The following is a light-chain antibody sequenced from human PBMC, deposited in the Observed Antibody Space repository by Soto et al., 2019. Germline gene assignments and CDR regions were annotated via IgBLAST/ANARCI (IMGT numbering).Light chain of an antibody. V-gene: IGKV3-20*02. CDR1: QSFNSIY. CDR3: QQLNSYPIT. J-gene: IGKJ5*01. Sequence: EIVLTQSPGTLSLSPGERATLSCMASQSFNSIYLAWYQQKPGQAPRLLIYGASTLQSGVPSRFSGSGSGTDFTLTISSLQPEDFATYFCQQLNSYPITFGQGTRLEIK. CDR2: GAS.